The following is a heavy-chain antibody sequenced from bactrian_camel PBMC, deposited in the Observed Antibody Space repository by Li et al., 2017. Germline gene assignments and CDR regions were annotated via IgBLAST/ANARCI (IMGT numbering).Heavy chain of an antibody. CDR1: GYTGRTGC. D-gene: IGHD2*01. CDR2: IDNDGSE. CDR3: AARPGWDGSCDPGVREYRY. J-gene: IGHJ4*01. V-gene: IGHV3S53*01. Sequence: HVQLVESGGGSVEDGGSLRLSCVASGYTGRTGCMGWFRQSSGDQREGVAVIDNDGSEIYVDSVKGRFTISKDNTKKTVTLQMNRLKPEDTAVYYCAARPGWDGSCDPGVREYRYWGQGTQVTVS.